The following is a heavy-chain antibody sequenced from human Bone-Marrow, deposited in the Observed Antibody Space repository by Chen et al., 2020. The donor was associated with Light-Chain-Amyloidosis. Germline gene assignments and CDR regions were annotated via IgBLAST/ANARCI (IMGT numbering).Heavy chain of an antibody. Sequence: QVQLAESGGGVVQPGRSLRLSCAASGFTFSSYGMHWVRQAPGKGLEWVAVISYDGSNKYYADSVKCRFTISRDNSKNTLYLQMNSLRAEDTAVYYCASPLGWIQLWCLDYWGQGTLVTVSS. D-gene: IGHD5-18*01. J-gene: IGHJ4*02. V-gene: IGHV3-30*03. CDR3: ASPLGWIQLWCLDY. CDR2: ISYDGSNK. CDR1: GFTFSSYG.